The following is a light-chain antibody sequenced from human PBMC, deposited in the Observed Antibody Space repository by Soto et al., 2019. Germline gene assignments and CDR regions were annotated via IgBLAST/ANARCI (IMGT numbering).Light chain of an antibody. J-gene: IGKJ2*02. CDR2: GAT. V-gene: IGKV3-20*01. CDR1: QSVSSSN. CDR3: QQYGNLPRT. Sequence: EIVLTQSPGTLSLSPGERATLSCRASQSVSSSNLAWYQQKPGQAPRFLIYGATSRATGIPDRFSGSGFGTDFTLTISRLEPEDFAVYYCQQYGNLPRTFGQGTKLEI.